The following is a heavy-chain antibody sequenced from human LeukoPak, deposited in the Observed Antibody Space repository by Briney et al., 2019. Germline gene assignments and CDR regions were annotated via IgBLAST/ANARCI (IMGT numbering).Heavy chain of an antibody. CDR3: ARASSSWHQKNYNSFDP. D-gene: IGHD6-13*01. J-gene: IGHJ5*02. CDR2: IYTSGST. CDR1: GGSISSYY. V-gene: IGHV4-4*07. Sequence: PSETLSLTCTVSGGSISSYYWSWIRQPAGKGLEWIGRIYTSGSTNYNPSLKSRVTMSVDTSKNQFSLKLSSVTAADTAVYYCARASSSWHQKNYNSFDPWGQGTLVTVSS.